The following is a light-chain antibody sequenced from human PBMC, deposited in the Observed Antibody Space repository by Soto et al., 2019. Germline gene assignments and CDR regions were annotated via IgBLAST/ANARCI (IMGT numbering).Light chain of an antibody. V-gene: IGLV1-47*02. J-gene: IGLJ1*01. CDR2: NND. CDR1: SSNIGSNF. CDR3: AAWDDSLSVRYV. Sequence: HSVLTHPPSSSGTPGQRVTISCSGSSSNIGSNFVYWYQQRPGTAPRLLIYNNDQRPSGVPDRFSGSKSGTSASLAISGLRSEDEADYYCAAWDDSLSVRYVFGTGTKVTV.